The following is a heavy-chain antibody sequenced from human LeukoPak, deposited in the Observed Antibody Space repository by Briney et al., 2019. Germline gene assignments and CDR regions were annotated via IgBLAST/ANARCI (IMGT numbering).Heavy chain of an antibody. V-gene: IGHV3-23*01. D-gene: IGHD3-22*01. CDR1: GFTFSSYA. CDR2: ISGSGGST. CDR3: ARVRWNYYDSSGYYVDDAFDI. J-gene: IGHJ3*02. Sequence: HSGGSLRLSCAASGFTFSSYAMSWVRQAPGKGLEWVSAISGSGGSTYYADSVKGRFTISRDNSKNTLYLQMNSLRAEDTAVYYCARVRWNYYDSSGYYVDDAFDIWGQGTMVTVSS.